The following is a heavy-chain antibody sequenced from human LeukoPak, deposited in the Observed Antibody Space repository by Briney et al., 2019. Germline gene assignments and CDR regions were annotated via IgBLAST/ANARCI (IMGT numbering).Heavy chain of an antibody. CDR2: INPSGGST. V-gene: IGHV1-46*01. CDR3: ARGDGSGSYYVKVYYYGMDV. Sequence: ASVKVSRKASGYTFTSYYMHWVRQAPGQGLEWMGIINPSGGSTSYAQKFQGRVTMTRDTSTSTVYMELSSLRSEDTAVYYCARGDGSGSYYVKVYYYGMDVWGQGTTVTVSS. D-gene: IGHD3-10*01. J-gene: IGHJ6*02. CDR1: GYTFTSYY.